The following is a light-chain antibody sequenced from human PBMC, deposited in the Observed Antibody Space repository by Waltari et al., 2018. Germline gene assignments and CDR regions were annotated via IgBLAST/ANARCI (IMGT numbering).Light chain of an antibody. Sequence: DLVMTQTPFSLPVTPGEPASISCSSSQSLLHSNGNTYLYSYMHKPGQPPRLLIYRLSNRFAGVPDRFSGSGSGTDFTLKISRVEAEDVGVDYCMQGLQTPFTFGPGTKRDI. CDR3: MQGLQTPFT. CDR1: QSLLHSNGNTY. V-gene: IGKV2-29*02. CDR2: RLS. J-gene: IGKJ3*01.